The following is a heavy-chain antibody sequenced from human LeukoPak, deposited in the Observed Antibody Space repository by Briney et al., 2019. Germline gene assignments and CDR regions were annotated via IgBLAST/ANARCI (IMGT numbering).Heavy chain of an antibody. CDR2: ISAYNAKT. V-gene: IGHV1-18*01. Sequence: ASVKVSCKTSGYTFNNYGVTWVGQAPGQGLEWMGWISAYNAKTNYAQRVQDRVTMTTDSSTSTAYMELRSLRSDDTAVYYCARGYYDYVWGSSDYWGQGTLVTVSS. CDR1: GYTFNNYG. J-gene: IGHJ4*02. CDR3: ARGYYDYVWGSSDY. D-gene: IGHD3-16*01.